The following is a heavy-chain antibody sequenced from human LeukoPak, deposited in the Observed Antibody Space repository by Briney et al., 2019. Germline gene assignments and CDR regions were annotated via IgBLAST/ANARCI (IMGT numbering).Heavy chain of an antibody. V-gene: IGHV3-21*01. CDR2: ISSSSSYI. D-gene: IGHD6-19*01. CDR3: SRGRRIGWIGVY. Sequence: GGSLRLSCAASGFTFSSYSMNWVRQAPGKGLEWVSSISSSSSYIYYADSVKGRFTISRDNAKNSLYLQMNSLRAEDTAVYYWSRGRRIGWIGVYWVQGTLVTVSS. CDR1: GFTFSSYS. J-gene: IGHJ4*02.